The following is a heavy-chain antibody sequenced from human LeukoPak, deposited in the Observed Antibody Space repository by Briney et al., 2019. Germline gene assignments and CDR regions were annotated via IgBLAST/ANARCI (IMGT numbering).Heavy chain of an antibody. D-gene: IGHD3-9*01. CDR3: ARDSDYYISTGNDY. J-gene: IGHJ4*02. CDR1: GGTFSSYA. V-gene: IGHV1-69*05. CDR2: IIPIFGTA. Sequence: SVKVSCKASGGTFSSYAISWVLQAPGHGLEWMGRIIPIFGTANYAQKFQGRVTITTDESTSTAYMELSSLRSEDTAVYYCARDSDYYISTGNDYWGQGTLVTVSS.